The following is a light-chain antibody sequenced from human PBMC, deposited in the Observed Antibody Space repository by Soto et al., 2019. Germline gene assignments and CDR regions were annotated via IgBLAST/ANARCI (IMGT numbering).Light chain of an antibody. Sequence: QSALTQPASVSGCPGQSIAISCTGTSSDVGGYNYVSWYQRRPGKAPKLMIYDVSNRPSGVSNRFSGSKSGNTASLTISGLQAEDEADYYCSSYTNSSIVFGTGTKLTVL. CDR2: DVS. V-gene: IGLV2-14*01. J-gene: IGLJ1*01. CDR3: SSYTNSSIV. CDR1: SSDVGGYNY.